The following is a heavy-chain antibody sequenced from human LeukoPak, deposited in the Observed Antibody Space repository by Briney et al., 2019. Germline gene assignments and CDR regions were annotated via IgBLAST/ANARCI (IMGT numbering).Heavy chain of an antibody. CDR2: IYYSGST. J-gene: IGHJ4*02. CDR3: ARHFTWGYDY. Sequence: SETLSLTCTVSGGSISSYYWSWIRQPPGKGLEWIGYIYYSGSTNYNPSLKSRVTISVDTSKNQFSLKLSSLTAADTAVYYCARHFTWGYDYWGQGTLVTVSS. V-gene: IGHV4-59*08. CDR1: GGSISSYY. D-gene: IGHD7-27*01.